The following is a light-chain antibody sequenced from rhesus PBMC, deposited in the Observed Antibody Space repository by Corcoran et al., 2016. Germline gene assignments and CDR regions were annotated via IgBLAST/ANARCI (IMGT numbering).Light chain of an antibody. CDR1: QRISSW. CDR3: QQCGSSPWT. V-gene: IGKV1-22*01. Sequence: DIQLTQSPSSLSASVGDTVTITCRASQRISSWLAWYQHKPGKAPKLLKNNAYILQSGFPSRFQGRGSGRDLTMPIRSLQSEEFATYYCQQCGSSPWTFGQETKVEIK. CDR2: NAY. J-gene: IGKJ1*01.